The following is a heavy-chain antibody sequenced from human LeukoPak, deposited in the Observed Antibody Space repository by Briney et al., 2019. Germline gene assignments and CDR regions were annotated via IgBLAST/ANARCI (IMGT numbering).Heavy chain of an antibody. CDR2: MNPNSGNT. CDR3: ARVDFWSGYYGY. CDR1: GYTFTSYG. J-gene: IGHJ4*02. D-gene: IGHD3-3*01. V-gene: IGHV1-8*02. Sequence: ASVKVSCKASGYTFTSYGINWVRQATGQGLEWMGWMNPNSGNTGYAQKFQGRVTMTRNTSISTAYMELSSLRSEDTAVYYCARVDFWSGYYGYWGQGTLVTVSS.